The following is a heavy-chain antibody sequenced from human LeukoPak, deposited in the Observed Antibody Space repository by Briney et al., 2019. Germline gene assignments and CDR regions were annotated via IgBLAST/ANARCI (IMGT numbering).Heavy chain of an antibody. Sequence: GRSLRPSCAASGFTFSSYGMHWVRQAPGKGLEWVAVIWYDGSHKYYADSVKGRFTISRDNSKNTLHLQMNSLRAEDTAVYYCARDLLLWFGELSGDSDYWGQGTLVTVSS. J-gene: IGHJ4*02. CDR3: ARDLLLWFGELSGDSDY. D-gene: IGHD3-10*01. V-gene: IGHV3-33*01. CDR1: GFTFSSYG. CDR2: IWYDGSHK.